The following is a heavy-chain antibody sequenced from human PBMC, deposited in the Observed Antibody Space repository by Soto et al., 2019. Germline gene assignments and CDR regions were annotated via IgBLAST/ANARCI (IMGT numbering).Heavy chain of an antibody. CDR1: GFTFDDYA. D-gene: IGHD3-10*01. CDR2: ISWNSGSI. J-gene: IGHJ3*02. CDR3: AKDMVEWFGELLNAFDI. V-gene: IGHV3-9*01. Sequence: GGSLRLSCAASGFTFDDYAMHWVRQAPGKGLEWVSGISWNSGSIGYADSVKGRFTISRDNAKNSLYLQMNSLRAEDTALYYCAKDMVEWFGELLNAFDIWGQGTMVTVSS.